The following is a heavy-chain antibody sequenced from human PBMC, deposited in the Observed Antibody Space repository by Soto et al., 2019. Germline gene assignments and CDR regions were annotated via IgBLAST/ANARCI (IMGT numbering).Heavy chain of an antibody. J-gene: IGHJ6*02. CDR3: ARIHFGDEPSYYYYGMDV. Sequence: QVQLQESGPGVVKPSQTLSLTCTVSGGSFSSGDYYWSWVRQPTGKGLEWIGYIYYTGSTFNNPSLKSRVSISIDTSKTQFSLKLSSVTAADTAVYYCARIHFGDEPSYYYYGMDVWGQGTTVTVSS. D-gene: IGHD4-17*01. CDR1: GGSFSSGDYY. V-gene: IGHV4-30-4*01. CDR2: IYYTGST.